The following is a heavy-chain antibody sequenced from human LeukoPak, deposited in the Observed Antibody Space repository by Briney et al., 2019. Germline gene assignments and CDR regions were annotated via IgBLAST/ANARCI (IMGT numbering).Heavy chain of an antibody. CDR1: GGTFRSYT. CDR2: IIPMLDIA. Sequence: AASVKVSCKASGGTFRSYTIVWVRQAPGQGLEWMGRIIPMLDIANYAQKFQGRATIIADKSTSTAYMELSSLRSEDTAVYYCASPRDCSTTSCYNDDAFDIWGQGTMVTVSS. CDR3: ASPRDCSTTSCYNDDAFDI. J-gene: IGHJ3*02. D-gene: IGHD2-2*02. V-gene: IGHV1-69*02.